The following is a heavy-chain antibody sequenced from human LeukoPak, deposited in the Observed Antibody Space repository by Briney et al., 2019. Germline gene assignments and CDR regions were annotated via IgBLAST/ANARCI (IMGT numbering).Heavy chain of an antibody. Sequence: GGSLRLSCAASGFTFSSYSMNWVRQAPGKGLEWVSSISSSSSYIYYADSVKGRFTISRDNAKNSLYLQMNSLRAEDTAVYYCAREYDYVWGSYRLNGGYFDYWGQGTLVTVSS. J-gene: IGHJ4*02. CDR1: GFTFSSYS. V-gene: IGHV3-21*01. CDR2: ISSSSSYI. CDR3: AREYDYVWGSYRLNGGYFDY. D-gene: IGHD3-16*02.